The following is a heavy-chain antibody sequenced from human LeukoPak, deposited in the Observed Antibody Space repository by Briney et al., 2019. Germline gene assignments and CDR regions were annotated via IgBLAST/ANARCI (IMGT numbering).Heavy chain of an antibody. J-gene: IGHJ4*02. CDR3: AKDHDFWSGSLDY. V-gene: IGHV3-43D*03. D-gene: IGHD3-3*01. CDR1: GFTFDDYA. CDR2: ISWDGGST. Sequence: PGGSLRLSCAASGFTFDDYAMHRVRQAPGKGLEWVSLISWDGGSTYYADSVKGRFTISRDNSKNSLYLQMNSLRAEDTALYYCAKDHDFWSGSLDYWGQGNLVTVSS.